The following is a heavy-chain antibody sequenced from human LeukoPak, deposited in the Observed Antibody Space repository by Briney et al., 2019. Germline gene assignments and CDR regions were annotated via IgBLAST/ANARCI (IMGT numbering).Heavy chain of an antibody. V-gene: IGHV3-23*01. D-gene: IGHD6-19*01. Sequence: TGGSLRLSCAASGFTFSSYAMSWVRQAPGKGLEWVSAITGSGGNTYYADSVKGRFSISRDNSKSTLYLQMNSLRAEDTAVYYCAKTRGWPYYFDYWGQGTLVTVSS. CDR1: GFTFSSYA. CDR2: ITGSGGNT. CDR3: AKTRGWPYYFDY. J-gene: IGHJ4*02.